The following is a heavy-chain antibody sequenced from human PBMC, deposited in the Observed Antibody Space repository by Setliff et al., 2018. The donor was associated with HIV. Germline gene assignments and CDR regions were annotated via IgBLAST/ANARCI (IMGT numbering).Heavy chain of an antibody. D-gene: IGHD6-13*01. Sequence: PGGSLSLSCAASGLIFSSYEMNWVRQAPGKGLEWISFIGGHGSIIHYADSVKGRFTISRDNAKNSVYLQMHSLRVEDTSVYYCAAVPCGHSSLIIDHWGQGTPVTVSS. CDR3: AAVPCGHSSLIIDH. V-gene: IGHV3-48*03. CDR1: GLIFSSYE. J-gene: IGHJ4*02. CDR2: IGGHGSII.